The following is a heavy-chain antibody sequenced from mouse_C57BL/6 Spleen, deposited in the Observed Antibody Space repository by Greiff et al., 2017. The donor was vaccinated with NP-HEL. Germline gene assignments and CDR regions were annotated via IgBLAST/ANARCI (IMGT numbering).Heavy chain of an antibody. V-gene: IGHV1-61*01. J-gene: IGHJ2*01. CDR1: GYTFTSYW. Sequence: QVQLQQPGAELVRPGSSVKLSCKASGYTFTSYWMDWVKQRPGQGLEWIGNIYPSDSETHYNQKFKDKATLTVDKSSSTAYMQRSSLTSEDSAVYYCARRTNWGFFDYWGQGTTLTVSS. CDR3: ARRTNWGFFDY. D-gene: IGHD4-1*01. CDR2: IYPSDSET.